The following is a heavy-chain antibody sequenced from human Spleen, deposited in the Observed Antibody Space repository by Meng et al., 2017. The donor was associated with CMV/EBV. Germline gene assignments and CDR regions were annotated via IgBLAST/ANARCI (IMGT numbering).Heavy chain of an antibody. J-gene: IGHJ6*02. V-gene: IGHV3-21*04. CDR1: GFTFSSYT. Sequence: GGSLRLSCSASGFTFSSYTMTWVRVAPGKGLEWVSFVSTSGTYIYYADSVEGRFTISRDNAKNSLYLQMNSLRAEDTAVYYCARDSRGIDSVFWADYGMDVWAKGPRSPSP. CDR2: VSTSGTYI. D-gene: IGHD2-15*01. CDR3: ARDSRGIDSVFWADYGMDV.